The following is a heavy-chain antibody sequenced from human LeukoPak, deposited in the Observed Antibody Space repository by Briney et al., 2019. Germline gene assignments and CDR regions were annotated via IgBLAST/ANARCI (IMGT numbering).Heavy chain of an antibody. Sequence: ASVKVSCKASGYTFTNYGISWVRQAPGQGLEWMGWISAYNGNTNYAQKLQGRVTMTTDTSTSTAYMELRSLRSDDTAVYYCARGVVLWFGELGYFDYWGQGTLVTVSS. J-gene: IGHJ4*02. CDR1: GYTFTNYG. V-gene: IGHV1-18*01. CDR2: ISAYNGNT. CDR3: ARGVVLWFGELGYFDY. D-gene: IGHD3-10*01.